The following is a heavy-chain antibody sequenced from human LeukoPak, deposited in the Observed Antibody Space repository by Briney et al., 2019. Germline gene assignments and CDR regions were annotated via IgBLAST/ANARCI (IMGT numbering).Heavy chain of an antibody. CDR3: ARDRYGYLYGSE. J-gene: IGHJ4*02. CDR1: GFTFSSYW. V-gene: IGHV3-74*01. D-gene: IGHD3-10*01. Sequence: PAGTLRLSCAASGFTFSSYWMHWVRQAPGKGLVWVSGVNSDGSSSIYADSLKGRFTIYTDNTKNTLYLQMHSLRAEAAASYYCARDRYGYLYGSEWGEGTLVTV. CDR2: VNSDGSSS.